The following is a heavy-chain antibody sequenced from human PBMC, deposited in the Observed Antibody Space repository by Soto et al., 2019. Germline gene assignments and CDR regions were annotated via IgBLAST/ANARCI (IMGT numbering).Heavy chain of an antibody. CDR3: ARDLSGYVDIVATVYGYYYGMDV. D-gene: IGHD5-12*01. CDR2: ISYDGSNK. J-gene: IGHJ6*02. Sequence: GGSLRLSCAASEFTFSSYAMHWVRQAPGKGLEWVAVISYDGSNKYYADSVKGRFTISRDNSKNTLYLQMNSLRAEDTAVYYCARDLSGYVDIVATVYGYYYGMDVWGQGTTVTVSS. CDR1: EFTFSSYA. V-gene: IGHV3-30-3*01.